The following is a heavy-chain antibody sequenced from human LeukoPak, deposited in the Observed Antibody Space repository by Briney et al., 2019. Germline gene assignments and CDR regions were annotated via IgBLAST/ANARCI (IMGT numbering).Heavy chain of an antibody. J-gene: IGHJ5*02. CDR3: ARMLRGYSYGYEVYNWFDP. CDR1: GGSFSGYY. Sequence: SETLSLTCAVYGGSFSGYYWSWIRQPPGKGLEWIGEINHSGSTNYNPSLKSRVTISVDTSKNQFSLKLSSMTAADTAVYYCARMLRGYSYGYEVYNWFDPWGQGTLVTVSS. CDR2: INHSGST. V-gene: IGHV4-34*01. D-gene: IGHD5-18*01.